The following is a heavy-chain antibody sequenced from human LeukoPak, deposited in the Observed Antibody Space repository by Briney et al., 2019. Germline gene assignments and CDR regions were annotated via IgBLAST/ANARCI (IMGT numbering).Heavy chain of an antibody. CDR2: IYSGGST. CDR1: GFPVSSNY. J-gene: IGHJ5*02. D-gene: IGHD3-3*01. Sequence: QSGGSLRLSCAASGFPVSSNYMSWVRQAPGKGLEWVSVIYSGGSTYYADSVKGRFTISRDNSKNTLYLQMNSLRAEDTAVYYCARAYYDFWSGSYWFDPWGQGTLVTVSS. CDR3: ARAYYDFWSGSYWFDP. V-gene: IGHV3-53*01.